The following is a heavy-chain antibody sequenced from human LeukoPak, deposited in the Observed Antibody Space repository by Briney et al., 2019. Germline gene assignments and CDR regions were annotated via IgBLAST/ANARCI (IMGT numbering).Heavy chain of an antibody. V-gene: IGHV4-34*01. J-gene: IGHJ6*03. CDR2: INHSGST. D-gene: IGHD2-2*01. CDR3: ASCSSTSCDTPPYYYYYMDV. CDR1: GGSFSGYY. Sequence: SETLSLTCAVYGGSFSGYYWSWLRQPPGKGLEWIGEINHSGSTNYNPSLKSRVTISVDTSKNQFSLKLSSVTAADTAVYYCASCSSTSCDTPPYYYYYMDVWGKGTTVTVSS.